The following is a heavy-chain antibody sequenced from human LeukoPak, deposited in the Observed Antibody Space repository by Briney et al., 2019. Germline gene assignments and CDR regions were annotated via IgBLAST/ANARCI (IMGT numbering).Heavy chain of an antibody. Sequence: GGSLRLSCAASGFTFSSYAISWVRQAPGQGLEWMGGLIPIFGTANYAQKFQGRVTITADESTSTAYMELSSLRSEDTAVYYCARDTRHRYCSSTICYRGWLDPWGQGTLVTVSS. D-gene: IGHD2-2*01. CDR2: LIPIFGTA. V-gene: IGHV1-69*01. CDR3: ARDTRHRYCSSTICYRGWLDP. J-gene: IGHJ5*02. CDR1: GFTFSSYA.